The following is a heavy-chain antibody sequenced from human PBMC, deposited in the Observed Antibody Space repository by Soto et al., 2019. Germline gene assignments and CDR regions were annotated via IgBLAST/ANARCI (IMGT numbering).Heavy chain of an antibody. V-gene: IGHV4-30-4*01. CDR3: AGEHGGGGVEEDY. CDR2: IYYSGST. J-gene: IGHJ4*02. CDR1: GGSISSGDYY. Sequence: QVQLQESGPGLVKPSQTLSLTCTVSGGSISSGDYYWSWLRQPPGKGLEWIGYIYYSGSTYYNPSLKSRVTTSVDTPTNRFSLKLSAVTAADTAGYYCAGEHGGGGVEEDYWGQGTLVTVSS. D-gene: IGHD2-15*01.